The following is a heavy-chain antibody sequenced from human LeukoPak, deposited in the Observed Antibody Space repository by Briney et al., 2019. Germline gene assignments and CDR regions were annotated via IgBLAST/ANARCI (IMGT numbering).Heavy chain of an antibody. Sequence: GGSLRLSCAASGFSFSSTAMNWVRQAPGKGLEWVSASGTDGDTYYADSVQGRFAISRDNSRNTLYLQMTSLRADDTAVYYCAKKTPGTYPFDYWGQGTLVTASP. CDR3: AKKTPGTYPFDY. CDR1: GFSFSSTA. J-gene: IGHJ4*02. CDR2: SGTDGDT. V-gene: IGHV3-23*01. D-gene: IGHD6-13*01.